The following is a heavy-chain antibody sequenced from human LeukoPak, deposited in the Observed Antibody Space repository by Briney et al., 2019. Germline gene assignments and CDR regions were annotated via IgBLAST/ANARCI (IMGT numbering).Heavy chain of an antibody. D-gene: IGHD3-22*01. CDR1: GGSFSGYY. Sequence: SETLSLTCAVYGGSFSGYYWSWIRQPPGKGLEWIGEINHSGSTNYNPSLKSRVTISVDTSKNQFSLKLSSVTAADTAVYYCAHSSGYYGQDFDYWGQGTLVTVSS. V-gene: IGHV4-34*01. CDR3: AHSSGYYGQDFDY. J-gene: IGHJ4*02. CDR2: INHSGST.